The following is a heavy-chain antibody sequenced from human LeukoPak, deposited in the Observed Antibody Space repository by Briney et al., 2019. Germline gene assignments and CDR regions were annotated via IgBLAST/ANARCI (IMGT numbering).Heavy chain of an antibody. CDR3: AKDRDYGDYVGYHYGMDV. V-gene: IGHV3-23*01. CDR1: GFTFSSYA. J-gene: IGHJ6*02. CDR2: ISGSGGST. D-gene: IGHD4-17*01. Sequence: GRSLRLSCAASGFTFSSYAMSWVRQAPGKGLEWVSAISGSGGSTYYADSVKGRFTISRDNSKNTLYLQMNSLRAEDTAVYYCAKDRDYGDYVGYHYGMDVWGQGTTVTVAS.